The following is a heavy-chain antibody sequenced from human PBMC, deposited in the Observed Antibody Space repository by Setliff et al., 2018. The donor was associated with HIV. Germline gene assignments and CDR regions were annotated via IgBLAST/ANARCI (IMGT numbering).Heavy chain of an antibody. CDR3: ARGGFYCGTDCYWSSFDY. J-gene: IGHJ4*02. V-gene: IGHV4-4*08. Sequence: SETLSLTCTVSGGSISSYYWSWIRRPPGKGLEWIGYIYTSGDTNYNPSLKSRVTISADTSKNHFSLRLSSVTAADTAVYYCARGGFYCGTDCYWSSFDYWGQGILVTVSS. CDR1: GGSISSYY. D-gene: IGHD2-21*02. CDR2: IYTSGDT.